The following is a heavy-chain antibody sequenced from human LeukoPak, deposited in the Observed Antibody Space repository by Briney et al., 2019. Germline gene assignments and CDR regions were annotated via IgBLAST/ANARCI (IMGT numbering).Heavy chain of an antibody. CDR3: ARQLYGSDS. V-gene: IGHV4-34*01. J-gene: IGHJ4*02. Sequence: SETLSLTCDVSGVSFSTYYWSWIRQSPEKGLEWIGEVNHSGYTNLNPSLKSRVTISVDTSKNQFSLKLSSVTAADTAVYYCARQLYGSDSGGQGTLVTVSS. D-gene: IGHD4-17*01. CDR2: VNHSGYT. CDR1: GVSFSTYY.